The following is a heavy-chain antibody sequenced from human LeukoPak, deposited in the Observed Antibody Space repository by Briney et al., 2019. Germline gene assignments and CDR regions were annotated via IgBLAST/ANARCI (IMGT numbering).Heavy chain of an antibody. Sequence: GGSLRLSCAASGFTFSSYAIHWVRQAPGRGLEWVAVMSNDGYNKYYAASVRGRFTISRDNSKNTLYLQMNSLRAEDTAVYYCAQGAVAGTIWGQGTLVTVSS. CDR3: AQGAVAGTI. D-gene: IGHD6-19*01. V-gene: IGHV3-30-3*01. J-gene: IGHJ4*02. CDR1: GFTFSSYA. CDR2: MSNDGYNK.